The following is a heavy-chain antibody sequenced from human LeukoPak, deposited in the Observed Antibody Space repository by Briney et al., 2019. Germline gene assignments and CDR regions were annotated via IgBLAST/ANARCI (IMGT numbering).Heavy chain of an antibody. V-gene: IGHV1-3*03. Sequence: AAVKVSCKASGYTFTSYAVHWVRRAPGQSLEWMGYINDGDGNTKYSQEFQGRVTITRDTSASIVYMELSSLRSEDMAFYYCARERGEFGGSYFLDYWGQGTLVTVSS. CDR3: ARERGEFGGSYFLDY. D-gene: IGHD1-26*01. CDR2: INDGDGNT. J-gene: IGHJ4*02. CDR1: GYTFTSYA.